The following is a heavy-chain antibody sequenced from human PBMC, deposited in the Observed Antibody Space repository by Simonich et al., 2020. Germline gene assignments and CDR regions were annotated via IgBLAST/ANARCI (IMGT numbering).Heavy chain of an antibody. J-gene: IGHJ3*02. CDR3: ARGKGWKNAFDI. CDR2: INHRGST. CDR1: GGSFSGYY. D-gene: IGHD1-1*01. Sequence: QVQLQQWGAGLLKPSETLSLTCAVYGGSFSGYYGSWIRQPPGKGLEGIGEINHRGSTNYNPSLKSLVTRAVDTSNNQFSLKLSSVTAADTAVYYCARGKGWKNAFDIWGQGTMVTVSS. V-gene: IGHV4-34*01.